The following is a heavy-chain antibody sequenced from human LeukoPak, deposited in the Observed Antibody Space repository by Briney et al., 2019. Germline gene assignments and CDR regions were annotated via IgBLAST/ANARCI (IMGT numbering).Heavy chain of an antibody. J-gene: IGHJ4*02. D-gene: IGHD5-12*01. Sequence: SQTLSLTCTVSGGSLSSGDYYWSWIRQPPGKGLEWIGYIYYSGNTYYNPSFKSRVTISVDTSKNQFSLKLSSVTAADTAVYYCARGGGYDPGRFDYWGQGTLVTVSS. V-gene: IGHV4-30-4*08. CDR2: IYYSGNT. CDR3: ARGGGYDPGRFDY. CDR1: GGSLSSGDYY.